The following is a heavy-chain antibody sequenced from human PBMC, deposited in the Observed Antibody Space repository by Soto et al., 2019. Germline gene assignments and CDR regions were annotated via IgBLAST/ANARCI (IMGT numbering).Heavy chain of an antibody. CDR2: ISSSSSTI. J-gene: IGHJ3*02. Sequence: PGGSLRLSFSASVVTFSSDSMNWVRPAPGKGLEWVSYISSSSSTIYYADSVKGRFTISRDNAKNSLYLQMNSLRAEDTAVYYCARDSAPYCSSTSCYIGGDDAFDIWGQGTMVTVSS. CDR1: VVTFSSDS. D-gene: IGHD2-2*02. CDR3: ARDSAPYCSSTSCYIGGDDAFDI. V-gene: IGHV3-48*01.